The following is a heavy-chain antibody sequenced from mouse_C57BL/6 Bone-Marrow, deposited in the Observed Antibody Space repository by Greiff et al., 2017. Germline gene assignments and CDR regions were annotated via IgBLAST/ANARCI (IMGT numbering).Heavy chain of an antibody. CDR3: ARDWWFAY. CDR2: IYPRSGNT. Sequence: QVQLQQSGAELARPGASVKLSCKASGYTFTSYGISWVKQRPGQGLEWIGEIYPRSGNTYYNEKFKGKATLTADKSSSTAYMELRSLTSEDSAVYFCARDWWFAYWGQGTLVTVSA. CDR1: GYTFTSYG. D-gene: IGHD4-1*01. V-gene: IGHV1-81*01. J-gene: IGHJ3*01.